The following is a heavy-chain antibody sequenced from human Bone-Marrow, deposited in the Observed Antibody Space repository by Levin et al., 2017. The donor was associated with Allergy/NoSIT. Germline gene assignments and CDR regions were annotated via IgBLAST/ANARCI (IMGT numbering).Heavy chain of an antibody. CDR3: AKAEVAFDF. CDR1: GFTFSTYA. V-gene: IGHV3-30*18. Sequence: PGGSLRLSCAASGFTFSTYAMYWLRQAPGKGLEWVALISYDGNKKKFADSVKGRFTISRDNSKNTLYLQMNSLRTEDTAIYYCAKAEVAFDFWGQGTLVTVSS. D-gene: IGHD5-24*01. J-gene: IGHJ4*02. CDR2: ISYDGNKK.